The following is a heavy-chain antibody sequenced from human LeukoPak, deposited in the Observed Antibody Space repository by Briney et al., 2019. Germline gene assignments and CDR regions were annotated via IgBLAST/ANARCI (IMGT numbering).Heavy chain of an antibody. CDR1: DGSISSGGYY. V-gene: IGHV4-31*03. J-gene: IGHJ4*02. CDR2: IYYSGST. D-gene: IGHD5-24*01. Sequence: PSETLSLTCTVSDGSISSGGYYWSWIRQHPGKGLEWIGYIYYSGSTYYNPSLKSRVIISVDTSKNQFSLKLSSVTAADTAVCFCARDLGDGYNFRYWGQGTLVTVSS. CDR3: ARDLGDGYNFRY.